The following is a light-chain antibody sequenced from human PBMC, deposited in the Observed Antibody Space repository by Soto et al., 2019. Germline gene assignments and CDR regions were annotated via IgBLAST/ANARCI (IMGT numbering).Light chain of an antibody. CDR3: MQSTQLPPT. J-gene: IGKJ5*01. CDR1: QSLLHITGETF. Sequence: DVVMPQTPLSLSVAPGQPASISCKSSQSLLHITGETFLFWYLQKPGQSPQLLIYEVSTRVSGVPDRFSGSWSGTDFTLEISRVETDDVGIYYCMQSTQLPPTFGQGTRLGIE. CDR2: EVS. V-gene: IGKV2D-29*02.